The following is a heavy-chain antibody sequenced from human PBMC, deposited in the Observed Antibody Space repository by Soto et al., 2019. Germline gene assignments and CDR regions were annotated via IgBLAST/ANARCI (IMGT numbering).Heavy chain of an antibody. CDR1: GGTFSSYA. CDR2: IIPIFGTA. D-gene: IGHD4-17*01. Sequence: SVKVSCKASGGTFSSYAISWVRQAPGQGLEWMGGIIPIFGTANYAQKFQGRVTITADKSTSTAYMELSSLRSEDTAVYYCARDRSRPTVTPFFPPTGGYYYGMDVWGQGTTVTVSS. J-gene: IGHJ6*02. CDR3: ARDRSRPTVTPFFPPTGGYYYGMDV. V-gene: IGHV1-69*06.